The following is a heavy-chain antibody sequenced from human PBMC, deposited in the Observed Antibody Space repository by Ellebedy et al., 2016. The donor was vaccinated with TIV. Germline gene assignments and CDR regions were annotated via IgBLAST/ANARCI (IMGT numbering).Heavy chain of an antibody. Sequence: SETLSLTCAVYGGSFSGYYWSWIRQPPGKGLEWIGYIYYSGSTNYNPSLKSRVTISVDTSKNQFSLKLSSVTAADTAVYYCARGAGDWLRRYYYYYYGMDVWGQGTTVTVSS. CDR1: GGSFSGYY. D-gene: IGHD3-9*01. CDR3: ARGAGDWLRRYYYYYYGMDV. CDR2: IYYSGST. V-gene: IGHV4-59*08. J-gene: IGHJ6*02.